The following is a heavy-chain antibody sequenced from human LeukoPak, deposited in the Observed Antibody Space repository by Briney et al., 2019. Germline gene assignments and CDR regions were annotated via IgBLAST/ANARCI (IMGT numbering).Heavy chain of an antibody. J-gene: IGHJ4*02. Sequence: GGSLRLSCAASGFTFSSYAMSWVRQAPGKGLEWVSAISGSGGSTYYADSVKGRFTISRDNSKNTLYLQMNSLRAEDTAVYYCAKDPGFGQVGGYNLLYWGQGTLVTVSS. V-gene: IGHV3-23*01. CDR1: GFTFSSYA. CDR3: AKDPGFGQVGGYNLLY. CDR2: ISGSGGST. D-gene: IGHD5-24*01.